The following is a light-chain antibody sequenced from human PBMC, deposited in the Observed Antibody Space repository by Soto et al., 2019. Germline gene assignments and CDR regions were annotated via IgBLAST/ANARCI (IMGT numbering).Light chain of an antibody. J-gene: IGLJ7*01. CDR2: DVS. V-gene: IGLV2-11*01. Sequence: QSALTQPRSVSGSPGQSVTISCTGTSSDVGGYNYVSWYQQHPGKAPKVMIYDVSKRPSGVPDRFSGSKSGNTAPLTISGIQAEDEADYYCCSYAGSYTWVFGGGTQLTVL. CDR3: CSYAGSYTWV. CDR1: SSDVGGYNY.